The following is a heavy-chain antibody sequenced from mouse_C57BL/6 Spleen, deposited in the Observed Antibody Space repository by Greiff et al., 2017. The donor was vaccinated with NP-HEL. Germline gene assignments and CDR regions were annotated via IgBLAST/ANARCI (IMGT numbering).Heavy chain of an antibody. D-gene: IGHD2-1*01. CDR2: IYPGDGDT. CDR3: ARAKPGNYGAGTFYAMDY. J-gene: IGHJ4*01. Sequence: QVQLQQSGAELVKPGASVKISCKASGYAFSSYWMNWVKQRPGKGLEWIGQIYPGDGDTNYNGKFKGKATLTADKSSSTADMQLSSLTSEDSAVYFCARAKPGNYGAGTFYAMDYWGQGTSVTVSS. CDR1: GYAFSSYW. V-gene: IGHV1-80*01.